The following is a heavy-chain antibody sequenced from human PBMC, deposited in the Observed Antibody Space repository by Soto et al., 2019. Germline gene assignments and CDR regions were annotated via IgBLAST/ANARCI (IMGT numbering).Heavy chain of an antibody. Sequence: ASVKVSCKASGYTFTGYYMHWVRQAPGQGLEWMGWINPNSGGTNYAQKFQGWVTMTRDTSISTAYMELSRLRSDDTAVYYCARGDSSTAVAGTIDYWGQGTLVTVSS. CDR3: ARGDSSTAVAGTIDY. V-gene: IGHV1-2*04. CDR2: INPNSGGT. J-gene: IGHJ4*02. D-gene: IGHD6-19*01. CDR1: GYTFTGYY.